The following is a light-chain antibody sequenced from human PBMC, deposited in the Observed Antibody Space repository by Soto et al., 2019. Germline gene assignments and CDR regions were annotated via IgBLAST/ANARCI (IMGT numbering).Light chain of an antibody. CDR3: QQYAVSPRGT. Sequence: EVVLTQSPATLSLSPGERATLSCGASQTVSSNYFAWYHQKPGLAPRLLIYDASTRATGIPDRFRGSGSGTDFTLTISRLEPEDVAVYYCQQYAVSPRGTLGGGTQVEIK. V-gene: IGKV3D-20*01. J-gene: IGKJ4*01. CDR1: QTVSSNY. CDR2: DAS.